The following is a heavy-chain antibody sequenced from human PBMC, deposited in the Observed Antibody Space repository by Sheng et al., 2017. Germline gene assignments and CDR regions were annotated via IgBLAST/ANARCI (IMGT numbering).Heavy chain of an antibody. D-gene: IGHD3-22*01. V-gene: IGHV1-69*13. CDR1: GGTFSSYA. CDR3: ARRPITMIVVAEGAFDI. J-gene: IGHJ3*02. Sequence: QVQLVQSGAEVKKPGSSVKVSCKASGGTFSSYAISWVRQAPGQGLEWMGGIIPIFGTANYAQKFQGRVTITADESTSTAYMELSSLRSEDTAVYYCARRPITMIVVAEGAFDIWGQGTMVTVSS. CDR2: IIPIFGTA.